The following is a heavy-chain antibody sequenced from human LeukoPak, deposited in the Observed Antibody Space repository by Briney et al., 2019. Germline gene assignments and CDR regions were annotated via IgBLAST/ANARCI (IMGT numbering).Heavy chain of an antibody. CDR3: ARDYDSSGYYCLDY. CDR1: GYTFTSYG. J-gene: IGHJ4*02. Sequence: ASVKVSCKASGYTFTSYGISWVRQAPGQGLEGMGWISAYNGNTNYAQKLQGRVTMTTDTSTSTAYMELRSLRSDDTAVYYCARDYDSSGYYCLDYWGQGTLVTVSS. D-gene: IGHD3-22*01. V-gene: IGHV1-18*01. CDR2: ISAYNGNT.